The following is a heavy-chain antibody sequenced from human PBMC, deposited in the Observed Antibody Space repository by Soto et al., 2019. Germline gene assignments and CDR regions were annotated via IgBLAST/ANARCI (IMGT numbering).Heavy chain of an antibody. CDR3: ARDYTAAAGHPDY. Sequence: QVQLVQYGAQEKKPGASVKVSSKASGYTFPNYAMHWVRQAHGQRLEWMGWINAGNDNTRYSQKFQGRVTITRDTSASTAYMELSSLRSEDTAVDYWARDYTAAAGHPDYWGQGTLVTDSS. CDR1: GYTFPNYA. D-gene: IGHD6-13*01. V-gene: IGHV1-3*05. J-gene: IGHJ4*02. CDR2: INAGNDNT.